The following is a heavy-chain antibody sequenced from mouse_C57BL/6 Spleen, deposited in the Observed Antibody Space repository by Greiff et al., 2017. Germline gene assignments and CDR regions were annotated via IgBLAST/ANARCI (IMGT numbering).Heavy chain of an antibody. V-gene: IGHV3-6*01. D-gene: IGHD1-2*01. CDR1: GYSITSGYY. CDR3: ARGRLYPAS. J-gene: IGHJ3*01. Sequence: EVQLVESGPGLVKPSQSLSLTCSVTGYSITSGYYWNWIRQFPGNKLEWMGYISYDGSNNYNPSLKNRISITRDTSKNQFFLKLNSVTTEDTATYYCARGRLYPASWGKGTLVTVSA. CDR2: ISYDGSN.